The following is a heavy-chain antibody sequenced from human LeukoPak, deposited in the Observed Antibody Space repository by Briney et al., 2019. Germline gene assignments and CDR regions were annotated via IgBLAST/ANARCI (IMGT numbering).Heavy chain of an antibody. V-gene: IGHV3-21*01. D-gene: IGHD1-26*01. CDR1: GFTFSSYS. CDR3: ARALGWELLRYYFDY. J-gene: IGHJ4*02. CDR2: ISSSSSYI. Sequence: GGSLRLSCAASGFTFSSYSMNWVRQAPGKGLEWVSSISSSSSYIYYADSVKGRFTISRDNAKNSLYLQMNSLRAEDTAVSYCARALGWELLRYYFDYWGQGTLVTVSS.